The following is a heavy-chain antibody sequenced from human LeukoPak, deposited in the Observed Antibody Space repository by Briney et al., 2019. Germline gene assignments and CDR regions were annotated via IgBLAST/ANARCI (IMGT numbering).Heavy chain of an antibody. D-gene: IGHD3-10*01. CDR2: MNPNSGNT. J-gene: IGHJ6*03. Sequence: ASVKVSCKASGYTFTSYDINWVRQATGQGLEWMGWMNPNSGNTGYAQKFQGRVTMTRNTSISTAYMELSSLRSEDTAMYYCARVEGFDADYYYYMDVWGKGTTVTVSS. CDR3: ARVEGFDADYYYYMDV. CDR1: GYTFTSYD. V-gene: IGHV1-8*01.